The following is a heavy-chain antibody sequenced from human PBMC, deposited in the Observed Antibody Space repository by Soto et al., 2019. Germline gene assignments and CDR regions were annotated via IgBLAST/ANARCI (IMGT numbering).Heavy chain of an antibody. Sequence: VQLVESGGGLVQPGGSLRLSCAASGFTFSSYWMHWVRQAPGKGLVWVSRINSDGSSTSYADSVKGRFTISRDNAKNTLYLQMNSLRAEDTAVYYCARDSRPVLRYFDWLLTWFDPWGQGTLVTVSS. CDR1: GFTFSSYW. J-gene: IGHJ5*02. V-gene: IGHV3-74*01. D-gene: IGHD3-9*01. CDR2: INSDGSST. CDR3: ARDSRPVLRYFDWLLTWFDP.